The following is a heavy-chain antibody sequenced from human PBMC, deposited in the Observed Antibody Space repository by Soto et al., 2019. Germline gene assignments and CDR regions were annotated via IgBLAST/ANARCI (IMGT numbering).Heavy chain of an antibody. J-gene: IGHJ4*02. D-gene: IGHD2-21*02. Sequence: EVQLVESGGGLVRPGGSLRLSCTASGFSFSDYSFNWVRQAPGKGLEWVSAITHTGPNAYYADSVKGRFTISKDSADNSLILPMTSLRAEDTAVYHCARARGNDWYSDYWGQGTLVTVSS. CDR1: GFSFSDYS. CDR2: ITHTGPNA. V-gene: IGHV3-21*02. CDR3: ARARGNDWYSDY.